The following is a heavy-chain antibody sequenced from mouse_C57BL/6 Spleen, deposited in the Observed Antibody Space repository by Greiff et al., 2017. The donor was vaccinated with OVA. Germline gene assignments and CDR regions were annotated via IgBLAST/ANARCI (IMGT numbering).Heavy chain of an antibody. Sequence: QVQLQQSGTELVKPGASVKLSCKASGYTFTSYWMHWVKQRPGQGLEWIGNINPSNGGTNYNEKFKSKATLTVDKSSSTAYMQLSSLTTEDSAVYYGARSGYEYGDWFAYWGQGTLVTVSA. CDR2: INPSNGGT. J-gene: IGHJ3*01. V-gene: IGHV1-53*01. CDR3: ARSGYEYGDWFAY. D-gene: IGHD2-4*01. CDR1: GYTFTSYW.